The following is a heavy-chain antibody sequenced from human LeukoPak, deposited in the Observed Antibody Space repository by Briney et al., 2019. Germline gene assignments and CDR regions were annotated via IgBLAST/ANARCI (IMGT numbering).Heavy chain of an antibody. J-gene: IGHJ4*02. CDR3: ARFDLPAATRYYYGSGSYQFDY. Sequence: GASVKVSCKASGYTFTSYDINWVRQATGQGLEWMGWMNPNRGNTGYAQKFQGRVTMTRNTSISTAYMELSSLRSEDTAVYYCARFDLPAATRYYYGSGSYQFDYWGQGTLVTVSS. D-gene: IGHD3-10*01. V-gene: IGHV1-8*01. CDR2: MNPNRGNT. CDR1: GYTFTSYD.